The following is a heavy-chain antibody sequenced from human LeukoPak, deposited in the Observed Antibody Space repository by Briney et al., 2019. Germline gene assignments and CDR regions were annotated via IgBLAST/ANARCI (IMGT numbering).Heavy chain of an antibody. CDR2: IYYSGST. Sequence: PSETLSLTCTVSGGSVSSGSYYWSWIRQPPGKGLEWIGYIYYSGSTNYNPSLKSRVTISVDTSKNQFSLKLSSVTAADTAVYYCARVGYDFWSAYFDYWGQGTLVTVSS. V-gene: IGHV4-61*01. J-gene: IGHJ4*02. D-gene: IGHD3-3*01. CDR3: ARVGYDFWSAYFDY. CDR1: GGSVSSGSYY.